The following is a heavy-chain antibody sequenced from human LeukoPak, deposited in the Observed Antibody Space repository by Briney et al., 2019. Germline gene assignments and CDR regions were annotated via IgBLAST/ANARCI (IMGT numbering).Heavy chain of an antibody. V-gene: IGHV5-51*01. D-gene: IGHD3-10*01. CDR3: ARQSRDGSKTRGYYFDF. Sequence: GEPLKISCQVSGYIFTHYWIGWVRQMPGKGLESMGIIYPADSDTTYSPSFRGRVTISADKSISTVYPHWSSLKASDTAMYYCARQSRDGSKTRGYYFDFWGQGTLVTVSS. CDR2: IYPADSDT. J-gene: IGHJ4*02. CDR1: GYIFTHYW.